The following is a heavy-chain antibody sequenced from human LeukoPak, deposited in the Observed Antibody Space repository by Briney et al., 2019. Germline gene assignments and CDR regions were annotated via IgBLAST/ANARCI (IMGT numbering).Heavy chain of an antibody. J-gene: IGHJ4*02. CDR3: ARVDSDCSGGSCYTGLFDS. D-gene: IGHD2-15*01. Sequence: GGSLRLSCAASGFTFDDYAMGWVRQAPGRGLEWVSGINSKGGNIGYADSVKGRFTISRDNAKNSLYLQLNSLTDEDTALYYCARVDSDCSGGSCYTGLFDSWGQGALVTVSS. CDR1: GFTFDDYA. V-gene: IGHV3-20*04. CDR2: INSKGGNI.